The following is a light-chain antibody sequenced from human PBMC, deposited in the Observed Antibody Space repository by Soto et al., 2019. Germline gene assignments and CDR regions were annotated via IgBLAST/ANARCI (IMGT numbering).Light chain of an antibody. CDR1: QSVSSN. CDR2: DAS. J-gene: IGKJ5*01. Sequence: EIVMTQSPATLSVSPGERATLSCRASQSVSSNLAWYQQKPGQAPRLLIYDASNRATGIPARFSGSGSGTDFTLTISSLEPEDFAVYYCQQYNTWPPITFGQGTRLEIK. V-gene: IGKV3D-15*01. CDR3: QQYNTWPPIT.